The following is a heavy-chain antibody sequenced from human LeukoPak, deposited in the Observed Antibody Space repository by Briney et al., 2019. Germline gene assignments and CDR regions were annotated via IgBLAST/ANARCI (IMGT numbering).Heavy chain of an antibody. CDR1: GGSISSYY. CDR3: ARLSYSDLYSSGWHFDY. D-gene: IGHD6-19*01. CDR2: IYYSGST. J-gene: IGHJ4*02. Sequence: SETLSLTCTVSGGSISSYYWSWIRQPPGKGLEWIGYIYYSGSTNYNPSLKSRVTISVDTSKNQFSLKLSSVTAADTAVYYCARLSYSDLYSSGWHFDYWGQGTLATVSS. V-gene: IGHV4-59*08.